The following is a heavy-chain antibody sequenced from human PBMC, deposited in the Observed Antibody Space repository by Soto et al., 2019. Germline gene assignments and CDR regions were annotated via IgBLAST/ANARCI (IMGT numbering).Heavy chain of an antibody. Sequence: SVKVSCKASVGTFSSYTISWVRQAPGQGLEWMGRIIPILGIANYAQKFQGRVTITADKSTSTAYMELSSLRSEDTAVYYCARGKIGYCSSTSCHPTHDWGQGTLVTVSS. CDR1: VGTFSSYT. CDR3: ARGKIGYCSSTSCHPTHD. CDR2: IIPILGIA. D-gene: IGHD2-2*01. J-gene: IGHJ4*02. V-gene: IGHV1-69*02.